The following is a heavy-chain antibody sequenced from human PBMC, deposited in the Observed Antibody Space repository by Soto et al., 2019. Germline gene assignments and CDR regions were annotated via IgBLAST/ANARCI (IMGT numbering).Heavy chain of an antibody. J-gene: IGHJ4*02. CDR1: GGSISSYY. D-gene: IGHD3-9*01. Sequence: SETLSLTCTVSGGSISSYYWSWIRQPPGKGLEWIGYIYYSGSTNYNPSLKSRVTISVDTSKNQFSLKLSSVTAADTAVYYCARDGTRYFDWPPRGYFDYWGQGTLVTVSS. CDR2: IYYSGST. CDR3: ARDGTRYFDWPPRGYFDY. V-gene: IGHV4-59*01.